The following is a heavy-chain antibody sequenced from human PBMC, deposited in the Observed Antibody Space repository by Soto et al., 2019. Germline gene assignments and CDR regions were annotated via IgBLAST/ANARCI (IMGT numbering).Heavy chain of an antibody. CDR2: FDPEDGET. CDR3: ATAGYSSAWGYYYMDV. CDR1: GYTLTELS. D-gene: IGHD6-19*01. J-gene: IGHJ6*03. V-gene: IGHV1-24*01. Sequence: ASVKVSCKVSGYTLTELSMHWVRQAPGKGLEWMGGFDPEDGETIYAQKFQGRVTMTEDTSTDTAYMELSSLRSEDTAVYYCATAGYSSAWGYYYMDVRGKGTTVTVSS.